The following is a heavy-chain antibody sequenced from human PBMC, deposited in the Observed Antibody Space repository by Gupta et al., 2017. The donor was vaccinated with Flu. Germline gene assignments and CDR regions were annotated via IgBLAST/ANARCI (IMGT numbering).Heavy chain of an antibody. V-gene: IGHV1-69*06. D-gene: IGHD3-10*01. CDR1: GDTLSKYA. J-gene: IGHJ6*02. Sequence: QVQLVQSGAEVKKPESSLKVSCKASGDTLSKYAIHWVRQAPGQGLKWMGEIIPSFNAAKHAEKFQDRVKFTADKSTNTAYMELRSLGSEDTAVYYCARDLLEVSYYGSGSYHGLDVWGQGTRVTVSS. CDR3: ARDLLEVSYYGSGSYHGLDV. CDR2: IIPSFNAA.